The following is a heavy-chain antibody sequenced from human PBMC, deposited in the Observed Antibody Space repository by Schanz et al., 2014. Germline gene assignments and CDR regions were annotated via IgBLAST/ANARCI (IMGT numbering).Heavy chain of an antibody. CDR3: ARPRFDYGEVDY. CDR1: GFSLNTYG. D-gene: IGHD4-17*01. V-gene: IGHV3-33*01. CDR2: IWNNGVTK. Sequence: QAQLMESGGGVVQPGTSLILSCSVSGFSLNTYGIHWFRQPAGKGLEWVAVIWNNGVTKYYADSVRGRFTISRDRFQNTLHLRMSSLRAEDTAVYYCARPRFDYGEVDYWGQGTLXTVSP. J-gene: IGHJ4*02.